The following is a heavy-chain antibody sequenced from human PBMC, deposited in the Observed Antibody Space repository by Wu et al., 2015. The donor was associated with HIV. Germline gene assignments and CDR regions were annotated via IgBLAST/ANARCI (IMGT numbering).Heavy chain of an antibody. J-gene: IGHJ4*02. CDR2: INPNSGGT. V-gene: IGHV1-2*02. CDR1: GYTFTGYY. CDR3: AREYYDSSGYYFSKVSRNSGCDY. D-gene: IGHD3-22*01. Sequence: QVQLVQSGAEVKKPGASVKVSCKASGYTFTGYYMHWVRQAPGQGLEWMGWINPNSGGTNYAQKFQGRVTMTRDTSISTAYMELSRLRSDDTAVYYCAREYYDSSGYYFSKVSRNSGCDYWGQGTLVTVSS.